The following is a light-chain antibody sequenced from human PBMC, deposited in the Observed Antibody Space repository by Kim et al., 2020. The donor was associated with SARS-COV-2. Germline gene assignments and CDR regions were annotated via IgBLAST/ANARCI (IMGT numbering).Light chain of an antibody. V-gene: IGLV4-69*01. CDR2: VNSDGSH. J-gene: IGLJ3*02. CDR3: QTWDTGIRV. Sequence: ASVKLTCTLSRGHSSYAIAWHQQHPEKGPRYLMKVNSDGSHTKGDGIPDRFSGSRSGAERYLTISSLQSEDEADYYCQTWDTGIRVFGGGTQLTVL. CDR1: RGHSSYA.